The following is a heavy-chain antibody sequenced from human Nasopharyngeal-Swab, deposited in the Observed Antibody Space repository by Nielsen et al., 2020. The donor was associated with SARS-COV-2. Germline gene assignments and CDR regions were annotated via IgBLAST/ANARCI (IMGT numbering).Heavy chain of an antibody. CDR3: TRDQRTFDWPPMDV. CDR1: GFTFSGSA. CDR2: IRSKANSYAT. J-gene: IGHJ6*02. D-gene: IGHD3-9*01. Sequence: GGSLRLSCAASGFTFSGSAMHWVRQASGKGLEWVGRIRSKANSYATAYAASVKGRFTISRDDSKNTAYLQMNSLRAEDTGIYYCTRDQRTFDWPPMDVWGQGTTVTVSS. V-gene: IGHV3-73*01.